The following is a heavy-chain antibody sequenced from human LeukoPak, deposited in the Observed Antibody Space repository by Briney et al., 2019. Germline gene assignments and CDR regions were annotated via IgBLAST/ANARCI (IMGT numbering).Heavy chain of an antibody. J-gene: IGHJ4*02. CDR2: ISYDGSNK. V-gene: IGHV3-30*03. Sequence: GGSLRLSCAASGFTFSSYGMHWVRQAPGKGLEWVAVISYDGSNKYYADSVKGRFTISRDNSKNTLYLQMNSLRAEDTAVYYCARDRESGWDYFDYWGQGTLVTVSS. D-gene: IGHD6-19*01. CDR3: ARDRESGWDYFDY. CDR1: GFTFSSYG.